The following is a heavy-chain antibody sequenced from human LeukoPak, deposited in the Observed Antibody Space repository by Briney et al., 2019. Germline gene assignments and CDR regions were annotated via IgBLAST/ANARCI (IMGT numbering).Heavy chain of an antibody. CDR1: GGSFSRKS. CDR3: ANQDDSGSYYNVAFGACDV. CDR2: INGNRGNT. Sequence: PGVTLTLSCAASGGSFSRKSMSWVHQPPAKGLEWVSSINGNRGNTYYADSVTRPFTTSRDKSNNTLHLQMNSLRAEDTAVYYCANQDDSGSYYNVAFGACDVWGQGTMVIVSS. J-gene: IGHJ3*01. D-gene: IGHD3-10*01. V-gene: IGHV3-23*01.